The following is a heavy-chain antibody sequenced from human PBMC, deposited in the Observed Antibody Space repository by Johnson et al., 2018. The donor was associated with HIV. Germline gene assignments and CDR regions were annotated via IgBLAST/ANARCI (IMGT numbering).Heavy chain of an antibody. CDR3: AYSSSPLSDDAFDI. Sequence: VQLVESGGGLVQPGGSLRLSCAASGFTFSSYDMHWVRQATGKGLEWVSAIGTAGDTYYPGSVKGRFTISRENAKNSLYLQMNSLRAGDTAVYYCAYSSSPLSDDAFDIWGQGTMVTVSS. V-gene: IGHV3-13*01. CDR1: GFTFSSYD. J-gene: IGHJ3*02. D-gene: IGHD6-6*01. CDR2: IGTAGDT.